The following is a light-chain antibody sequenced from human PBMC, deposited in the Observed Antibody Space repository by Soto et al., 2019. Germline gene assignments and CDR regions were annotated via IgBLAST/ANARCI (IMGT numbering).Light chain of an antibody. Sequence: QAVVTQPPSVSGAPGQRVTISCTGSRSNIGAGYDVHWYQQLPGTAPKLLIYGNSNRPSGVPDRFSGSKSGTSASLAITGLQAEDEADYYCQSYDSSLSVVFGGGTQLTVL. CDR1: RSNIGAGYD. J-gene: IGLJ2*01. CDR2: GNS. V-gene: IGLV1-40*01. CDR3: QSYDSSLSVV.